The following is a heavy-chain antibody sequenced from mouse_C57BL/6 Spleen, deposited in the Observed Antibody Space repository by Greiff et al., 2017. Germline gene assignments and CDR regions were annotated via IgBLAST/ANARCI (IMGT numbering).Heavy chain of an antibody. CDR2: IDPDNGDT. V-gene: IGHV14-4*01. D-gene: IGHD2-2*01. J-gene: IGHJ2*01. CDR3: TRGLRRTYYLDY. CDR1: GFNIKDYY. Sequence: EVQLQQSGAELVRPGASVKLSCTASGFNIKDYYMHWVQQRPEQGLEWIGWIDPDNGDTDYASKFQGTATITADTTSNTAYLQLSSLTSEDTAVXYCTRGLRRTYYLDYWGQGTTLTVSS.